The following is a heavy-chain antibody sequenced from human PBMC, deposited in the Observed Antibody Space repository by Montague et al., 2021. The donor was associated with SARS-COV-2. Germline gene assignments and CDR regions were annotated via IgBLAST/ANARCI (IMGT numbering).Heavy chain of an antibody. CDR2: IFWDDDK. CDR3: AHQTRFSSGMDV. D-gene: IGHD3-3*01. J-gene: IGHJ6*02. CDR1: GFSLTTTGVG. V-gene: IGHV2-5*02. Sequence: PALVKPTQTLTLTCTSSGFSLTTTGVGVNWIRQPPGKALEWLALIFWDDDKRYSPSLKSRLTITKDTSKNHVALTMANMDPADTATYYCAHQTRFSSGMDVWGQGTTVTISS.